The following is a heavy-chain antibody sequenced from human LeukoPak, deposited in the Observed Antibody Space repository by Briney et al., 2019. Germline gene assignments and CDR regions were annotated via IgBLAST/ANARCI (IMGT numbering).Heavy chain of an antibody. Sequence: SETLSLTRTVSGGSISSGSNYWSWIRQPPGKGLEWIGYIYHSGSTYYNPSLKSRVTISVDRSKNQFSLKLSSVTAADTAVYYCARVGLKGAAGTDAFDIWGQGTMVTVSS. V-gene: IGHV4-30-2*01. CDR1: GGSISSGSNY. D-gene: IGHD6-13*01. J-gene: IGHJ3*02. CDR2: IYHSGST. CDR3: ARVGLKGAAGTDAFDI.